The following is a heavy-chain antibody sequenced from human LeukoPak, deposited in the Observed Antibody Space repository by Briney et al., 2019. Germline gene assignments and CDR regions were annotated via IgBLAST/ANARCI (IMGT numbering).Heavy chain of an antibody. CDR2: INPNSGGT. J-gene: IGHJ4*02. V-gene: IGHV1-2*02. D-gene: IGHD3-10*01. Sequence: ASVKVSCKASGYIFTDYYIHWVRQARGEGLEWMGWINPNSGGTYFAQKFEARVTLTRDTSVNTLYLEMRGLTSDATAVYYCAKSQYSFASGSSRPLFDYWGPGTLVTVSS. CDR3: AKSQYSFASGSSRPLFDY. CDR1: GYIFTDYY.